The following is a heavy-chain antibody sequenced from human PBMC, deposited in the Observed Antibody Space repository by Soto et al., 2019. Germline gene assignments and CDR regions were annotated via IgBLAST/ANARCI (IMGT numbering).Heavy chain of an antibody. V-gene: IGHV3-33*03. CDR1: GFTFSTYG. CDR2: ILYDEINK. Sequence: SLTLSCAASGFTFSTYGMHWGRQAPGKGMEGGVLILYDEINKYYADCVEGRFTISRDNSQSTLYLQMSGLEADDRGVYYGARARGTTQIVAFDLWGQGTMVTVSS. D-gene: IGHD1-26*01. CDR3: ARARGTTQIVAFDL. J-gene: IGHJ3*01.